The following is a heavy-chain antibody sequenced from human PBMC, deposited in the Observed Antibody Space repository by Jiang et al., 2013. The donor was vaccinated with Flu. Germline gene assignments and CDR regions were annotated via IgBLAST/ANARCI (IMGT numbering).Heavy chain of an antibody. CDR1: GFTFDDSA. D-gene: IGHD3-10*01. CDR2: ISWDGDIL. Sequence: RLSCAASGFTFDDSAMHWVRQVPGKGLEWVSGISWDGDILGYADSVKGRFTISRDNARNSLYLQMHALRAEDTALYYCAKDTVYYYGSGSYFANWGQGTLVTVSS. V-gene: IGHV3-9*01. CDR3: AKDTVYYYGSGSYFAN. J-gene: IGHJ4*02.